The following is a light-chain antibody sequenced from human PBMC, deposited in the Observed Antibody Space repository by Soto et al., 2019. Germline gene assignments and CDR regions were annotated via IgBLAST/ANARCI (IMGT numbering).Light chain of an antibody. J-gene: IGLJ1*01. CDR2: GNS. Sequence: QPVLTQPPSVSGAPGQRVTISCTGSSSNIGAGYDVHWYQQLPGTAPKLLIYGNSNRPSGVPDRFSGSKSGTSASLAIPGLQAEEEADYYCQSYDSRLSGYVFGTGTQLSVL. V-gene: IGLV1-40*01. CDR1: SSNIGAGYD. CDR3: QSYDSRLSGYV.